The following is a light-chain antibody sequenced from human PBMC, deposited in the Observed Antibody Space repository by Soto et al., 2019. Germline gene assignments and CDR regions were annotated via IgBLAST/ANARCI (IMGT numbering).Light chain of an antibody. CDR3: SLFTTSYFYV. J-gene: IGLJ1*01. Sequence: HSALTQPASVSGSPGQSITISCTGSGSDIGAYNYVSWYQQHPGKAPKLLIHGVTRRPSGVSSRFSASKSAYTASLTISGLQAEDEANYYCSLFTTSYFYVFGPGTKVTVL. CDR2: GVT. CDR1: GSDIGAYNY. V-gene: IGLV2-14*01.